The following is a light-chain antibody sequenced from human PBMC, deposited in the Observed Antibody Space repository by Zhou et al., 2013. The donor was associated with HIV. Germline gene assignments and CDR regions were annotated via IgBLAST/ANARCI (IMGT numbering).Light chain of an antibody. Sequence: DIQMTQSPSSLSASVGDRVTITCQASQDISNYLNWYQQKPGKAPKLLIYDASNLETGVPSRFSGSGSGTDFTFTISSLQPEDIATYYCLQDYNYPWTFGQGTKVE. CDR1: QDISNY. J-gene: IGKJ1*01. CDR2: DAS. V-gene: IGKV1-33*01. CDR3: LQDYNYPWT.